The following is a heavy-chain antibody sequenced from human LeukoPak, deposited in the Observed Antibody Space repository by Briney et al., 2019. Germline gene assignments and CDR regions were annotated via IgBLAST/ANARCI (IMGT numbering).Heavy chain of an antibody. D-gene: IGHD3-22*01. V-gene: IGHV1-8*01. Sequence: EASVKVSCKPSGYIFTTYDINWVRQASGQGLEWMGWMNPNSGNTGYAQKFQGRVTMTRSTLITTAYMELSSLRSEDTAMYYCARVEENSGYSHIYWGQGTLVTVSS. CDR2: MNPNSGNT. CDR1: GYIFTTYD. CDR3: ARVEENSGYSHIY. J-gene: IGHJ4*02.